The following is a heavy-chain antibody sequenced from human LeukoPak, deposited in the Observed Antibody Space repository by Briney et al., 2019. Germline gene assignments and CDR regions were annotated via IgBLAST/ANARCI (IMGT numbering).Heavy chain of an antibody. CDR3: SGSSGY. CDR1: GLTISNYW. J-gene: IGHJ4*02. Sequence: GGSLRLSCTASGLTISNYWMNWVRQAPGKGLEWVANTNQDGRAEYYVDSVKGRFTISRDNAKNSVYLQMNSLRVEDTAVYYCSGSSGYWGQGTLVSVSS. CDR2: TNQDGRAE. V-gene: IGHV3-7*04.